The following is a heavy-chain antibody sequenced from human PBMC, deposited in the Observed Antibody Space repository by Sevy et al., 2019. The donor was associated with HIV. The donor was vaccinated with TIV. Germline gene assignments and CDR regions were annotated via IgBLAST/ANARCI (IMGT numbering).Heavy chain of an antibody. CDR3: SRDYDFCSCYTALSYYSLSYYYGMDV. J-gene: IGHJ6*02. CDR2: ISRSGTTT. CDR1: GLNFSKYS. V-gene: IGHV3-48*02. Sequence: GGSLRLSCAASGLNFSKYSFNWVRQAPEKGLEWISHISRSGTTTYYAESVKGRFTVARDNAKNSLYLQMSRLRDEATAVYYCSRDYDFCSCYTALSYYSLSYYYGMDVWGQVTTVTVSS. D-gene: IGHD3-3*01.